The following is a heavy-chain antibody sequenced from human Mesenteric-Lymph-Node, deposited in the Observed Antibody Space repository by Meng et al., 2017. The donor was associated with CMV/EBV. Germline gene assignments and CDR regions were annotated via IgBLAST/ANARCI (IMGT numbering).Heavy chain of an antibody. CDR1: FTFSSYT. D-gene: IGHD3-10*01. V-gene: IGHV3-66*01. CDR3: ARDLEGSGTYYDDALDI. J-gene: IGHJ3*02. CDR2: IYSGGST. Sequence: FTFSSYTMSWVRQAPGKGLEWVSVIYSGGSTYYADSVKGRFIISRDNSKNTLYLQMNSLRAEDTAVYYCARDLEGSGTYYDDALDIWGQGTMVTVSS.